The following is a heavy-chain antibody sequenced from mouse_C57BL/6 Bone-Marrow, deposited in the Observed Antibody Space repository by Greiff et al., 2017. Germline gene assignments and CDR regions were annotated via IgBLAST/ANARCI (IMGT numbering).Heavy chain of an antibody. J-gene: IGHJ2*01. CDR1: GYTFTSYW. Sequence: VQLQQPGAGLVKPGASVKVSCTASGYTFTSYWMHWVKQSPGQGLEWIGRIHPSDGDTNNNQQFKGKATLTVDKSSSTAYMQLSSLTSEDSAVYSCAIPDSGYRVYFDYWGQGTTLTVSS. CDR3: AIPDSGYRVYFDY. CDR2: IHPSDGDT. D-gene: IGHD3-2*02. V-gene: IGHV1-74*01.